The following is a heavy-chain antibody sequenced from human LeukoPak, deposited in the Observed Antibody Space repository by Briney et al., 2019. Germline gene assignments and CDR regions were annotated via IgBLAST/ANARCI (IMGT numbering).Heavy chain of an antibody. Sequence: ASVKVSCKASGYTSTSYGISWVRQAPGQGLEWMGWISGYNGNTDYALKLQGRVTMTTDTSTSTAYMELRSLRFDDTAVYYCARGNPGATRGFDYWGPGTLVTVSS. V-gene: IGHV1-18*01. D-gene: IGHD1-26*01. CDR3: ARGNPGATRGFDY. CDR1: GYTSTSYG. J-gene: IGHJ4*02. CDR2: ISGYNGNT.